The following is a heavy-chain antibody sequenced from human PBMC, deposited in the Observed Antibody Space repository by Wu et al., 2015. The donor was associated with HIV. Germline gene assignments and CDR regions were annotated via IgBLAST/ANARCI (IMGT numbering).Heavy chain of an antibody. V-gene: IGHV1-8*01. CDR3: LRRGFCDHCSDFTFQH. J-gene: IGHJ1*01. D-gene: IGHD2-15*01. Sequence: QVQLVQSGAEVKKPGASVKVSCKASGYTFTSYDINWVRQATGQGLEWMGWMNPNSGNTGYAQKFQGRVTMTRNTSISTAYMELSSLRSEDTAVYYCLRRGFCDHCSDFTFQHWGQGTLVVVSS. CDR1: GYTFTSYD. CDR2: MNPNSGNT.